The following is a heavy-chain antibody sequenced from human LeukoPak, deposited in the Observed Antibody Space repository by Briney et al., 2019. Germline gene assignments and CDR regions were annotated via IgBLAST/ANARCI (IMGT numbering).Heavy chain of an antibody. Sequence: PSQTLSLTCTVSGGSISSGSYYWSWIRQPAGKGLEWIGRIYTSGSTNYNPSLKSRVTISVDTSKNQFSLKLSSVTAADTAVYYCARLLGSSSWYSPRWYYFDYWGQGTLVTVSS. J-gene: IGHJ4*02. CDR1: GGSISSGSYY. CDR2: IYTSGST. V-gene: IGHV4-61*02. CDR3: ARLLGSSSWYSPRWYYFDY. D-gene: IGHD6-13*01.